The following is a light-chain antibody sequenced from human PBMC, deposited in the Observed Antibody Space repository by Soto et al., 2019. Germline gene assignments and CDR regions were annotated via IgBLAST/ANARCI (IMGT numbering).Light chain of an antibody. J-gene: IGLJ3*02. Sequence: QSVLTQPPSASGSPGQSVTISCTGTSSDVGAYKYVYWYQQYPGKAPKLMIYEVSKRPSGVPDRFSGSKSGNTASLTVSGLQAEDEADYYCTSYVGSDIWVFGGGTKLTVL. CDR2: EVS. V-gene: IGLV2-8*01. CDR1: SSDVGAYKY. CDR3: TSYVGSDIWV.